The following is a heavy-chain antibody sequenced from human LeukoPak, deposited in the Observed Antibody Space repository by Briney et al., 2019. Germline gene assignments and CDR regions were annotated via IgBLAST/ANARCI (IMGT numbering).Heavy chain of an antibody. J-gene: IGHJ6*03. CDR3: ARDRRGTMTNYYYYMDV. D-gene: IGHD3-22*01. CDR1: GFTFEDYG. CDR2: INWDGDSI. V-gene: IGHV3-20*01. Sequence: GGSLRLSCAASGFTFEDYGMSWVRQVPGKGLEWVSGINWDGDSIGYADSVKGRFTISRDNAKNSLFLQMNSLRAEDTALYHCARDRRGTMTNYYYYMDVWGKGTTVTISS.